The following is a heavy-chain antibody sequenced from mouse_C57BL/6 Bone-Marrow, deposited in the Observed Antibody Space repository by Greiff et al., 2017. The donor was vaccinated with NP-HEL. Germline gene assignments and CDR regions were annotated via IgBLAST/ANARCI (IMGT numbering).Heavy chain of an antibody. CDR3: ARLHYYGTPYWYFVV. CDR2: INPYNGGT. CDR1: GYTFTDYY. V-gene: IGHV1-19*01. Sequence: EVKLQESGPVLVKPGASVKMSCKASGYTFTDYYMNWVKQSHGKSLEWIGVINPYNGGTSYNQKFKGKATLTVDKSSSTAYMELNSLTSEDSAVYYCARLHYYGTPYWYFVVWGTGTTVTVSS. J-gene: IGHJ1*03. D-gene: IGHD1-1*01.